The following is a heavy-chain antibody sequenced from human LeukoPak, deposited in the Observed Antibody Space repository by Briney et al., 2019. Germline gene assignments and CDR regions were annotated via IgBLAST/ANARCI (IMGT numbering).Heavy chain of an antibody. V-gene: IGHV3-9*01. D-gene: IGHD2-8*01. CDR3: AKGSLSLMGVFDY. CDR2: ISWNSGSI. J-gene: IGHJ4*02. Sequence: PGRSLRLSCAASGFTFDDYAMHWVRQAPGKGLEWVSGISWNSGSIDYADSVKGRFTISRDNAKNSLYLQMNSLRAEDTAVYYCAKGSLSLMGVFDYWGQGTLVTVSS. CDR1: GFTFDDYA.